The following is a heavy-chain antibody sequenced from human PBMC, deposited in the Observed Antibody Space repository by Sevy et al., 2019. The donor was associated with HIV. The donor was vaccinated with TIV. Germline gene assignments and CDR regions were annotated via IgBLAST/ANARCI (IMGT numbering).Heavy chain of an antibody. CDR3: ARDGGYSDHGMDV. V-gene: IGHV3-21*01. CDR1: GFSFSNYD. J-gene: IGHJ6*02. Sequence: WGSLRLSCAASGFSFSNYDMNWVRQAPGKGLEWISSISSSSSYIYYSDSVKGRFTMSRDNAKNTVSLQMNSLRAEDTAVYYCARDGGYSDHGMDVWGQGTTVTVSS. CDR2: ISSSSSYI. D-gene: IGHD6-25*01.